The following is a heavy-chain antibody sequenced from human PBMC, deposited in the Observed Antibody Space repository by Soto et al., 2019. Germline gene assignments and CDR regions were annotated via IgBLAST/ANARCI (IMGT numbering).Heavy chain of an antibody. J-gene: IGHJ6*02. CDR2: ISSSGSTI. Sequence: QVQLVESGGGLVKPGGSLRLSCAASGFTFSDYYMSWIRQAPGKGLEWVSYISSSGSTIYYADSVKGRFTISRDNAKNSLYLQMNSLRPEDTAVYYCARDQYCISTSCYVNYYYGMDVWGQGTTVTVSS. CDR3: ARDQYCISTSCYVNYYYGMDV. D-gene: IGHD2-2*01. V-gene: IGHV3-11*01. CDR1: GFTFSDYY.